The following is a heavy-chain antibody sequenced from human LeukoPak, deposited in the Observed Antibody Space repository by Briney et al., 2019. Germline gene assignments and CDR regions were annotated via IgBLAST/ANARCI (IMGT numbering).Heavy chain of an antibody. CDR2: IYHSGST. J-gene: IGHJ4*02. V-gene: IGHV4-4*02. CDR3: ARGYYYDSSGYWVY. CDR1: GGSISSSNW. D-gene: IGHD3-22*01. Sequence: SETLSLTCAVSGGSISSSNWWSWVRQPPGKGLEWIGEIYHSGSTNYNPSLKSRVTISVDTSKNQFSLKLSSVTAADTAVYYCARGYYYDSSGYWVYWGQGTLVTVSS.